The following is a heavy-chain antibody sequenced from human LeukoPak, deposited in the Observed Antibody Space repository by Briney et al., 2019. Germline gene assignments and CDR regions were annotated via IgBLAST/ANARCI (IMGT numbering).Heavy chain of an antibody. CDR2: MNPNSGNS. CDR3: ARANGVTTVTPFDY. CDR1: GYTFTSYD. D-gene: IGHD4-17*01. J-gene: IGHJ4*02. V-gene: IGHV1-8*01. Sequence: ASVKVSCKASGYTFTSYDINWVRQATGQGLEWMGWMNPNSGNSGCAQKFQGRVTMTTDTSTSTAYMELRSLRSDDTAVYYCARANGVTTVTPFDYWGQGTLVTVSS.